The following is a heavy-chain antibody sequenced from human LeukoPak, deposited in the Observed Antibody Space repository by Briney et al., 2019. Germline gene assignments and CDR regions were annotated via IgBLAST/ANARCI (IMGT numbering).Heavy chain of an antibody. CDR3: ARAGSISPTGY. Sequence: PGGSLRLSCAASGFTFSSYAMSWVRQAPGKGLEWVSAISGSGGSTYYADSVKGRFTISRDNAKNSLYLQMNSLRAEDTAVYYCARAGSISPTGYWGQGTLVTVSS. V-gene: IGHV3-23*01. J-gene: IGHJ4*02. CDR1: GFTFSSYA. CDR2: ISGSGGST. D-gene: IGHD3-9*01.